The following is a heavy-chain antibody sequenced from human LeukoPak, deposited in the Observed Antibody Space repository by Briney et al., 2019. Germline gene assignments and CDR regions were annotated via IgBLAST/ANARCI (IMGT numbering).Heavy chain of an antibody. J-gene: IGHJ4*02. V-gene: IGHV4-31*03. Sequence: SQTLSLTCTVSGGSISSGGYYWSWIRQHPGKGLEWIGYIYYSGSTYYNPSLKSRVTISVDTSKNQFSLKLSSVTAADTAVYYCARDFPGRGSGGIGYWGQGTLVTVSS. D-gene: IGHD2-15*01. CDR2: IYYSGST. CDR1: GGSISSGGYY. CDR3: ARDFPGRGSGGIGY.